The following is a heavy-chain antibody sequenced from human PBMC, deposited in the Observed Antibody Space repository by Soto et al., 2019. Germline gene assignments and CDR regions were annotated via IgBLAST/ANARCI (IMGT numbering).Heavy chain of an antibody. CDR1: GGTLSRYA. J-gene: IGHJ6*02. CDR3: ARTSPRMVGYYYYGMDV. V-gene: IGHV1-69*01. CDR2: IIPIFGTA. D-gene: IGHD2-8*01. Sequence: SVEGSCKASGGTLSRYAISWGGQAPGQGLEWMGGIIPIFGTANYAQKFQGRVTITADESTSTAYMELSSLRSEDTAVYYCARTSPRMVGYYYYGMDVWGQGTTVTVSS.